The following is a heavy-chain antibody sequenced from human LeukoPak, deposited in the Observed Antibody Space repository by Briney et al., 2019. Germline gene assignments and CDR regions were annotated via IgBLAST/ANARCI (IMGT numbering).Heavy chain of an antibody. CDR2: ISGSGGST. J-gene: IGHJ4*02. V-gene: IGHV3-23*01. CDR1: GFTFSSYA. D-gene: IGHD6-19*01. Sequence: PGGSLRLSCAASGFTFSSYAMSWVRQAPGKGLEWVSAISGSGGSTYYADSVKGRFTISRDNSKNTLYLQMNSLRAEDTAVYYCAKSGLENSGWDHFDYWGQGTLVTVSS. CDR3: AKSGLENSGWDHFDY.